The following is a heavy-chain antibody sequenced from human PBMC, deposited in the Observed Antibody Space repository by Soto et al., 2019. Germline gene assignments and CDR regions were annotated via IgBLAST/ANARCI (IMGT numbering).Heavy chain of an antibody. D-gene: IGHD3-16*01. V-gene: IGHV4-59*01. J-gene: IGHJ6*03. CDR3: ARGWGYTHYYYYMDV. CDR1: GGSISSYY. Sequence: SETLCLTCTVSGGSISSYYWSWIRQPPGKGLEWIGYIYYSGSTNYNPSLKSRVTLSVDTSQIQFSLNLNSVTAADTAVYYCARGWGYTHYYYYMDVWGKGTTVTVSS. CDR2: IYYSGST.